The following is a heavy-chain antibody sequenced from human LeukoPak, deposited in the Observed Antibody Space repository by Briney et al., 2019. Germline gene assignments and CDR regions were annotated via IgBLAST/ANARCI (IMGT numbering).Heavy chain of an antibody. J-gene: IGHJ4*02. CDR1: GGSISSYY. D-gene: IGHD3-10*01. CDR3: ARGGFRGYAPYYFDY. V-gene: IGHV4-59*08. Sequence: SETLSLTCTVSGGSISSYYWSWIRQPPGKGLEWIGYIYYSGSTNYNPSLKSRVTISVDTSKNQFSLKLSSVTAADTAVYYCARGGFRGYAPYYFDYWGQGTLVTVSS. CDR2: IYYSGST.